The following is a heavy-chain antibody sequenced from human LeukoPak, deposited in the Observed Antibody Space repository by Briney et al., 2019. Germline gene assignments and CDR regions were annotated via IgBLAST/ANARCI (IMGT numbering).Heavy chain of an antibody. V-gene: IGHV3-66*01. CDR2: IFSGGTT. J-gene: IGHJ4*02. Sequence: PGGSLRLSCAASGFTVSTNYMSWVRQAPGKGLEWVSIIFSGGTTYYADSVMGRFTISRDSSKNTLYLQMTSLTADDTALYYCAKAVTGGYYFDYWGQGTLVTVSS. CDR1: GFTVSTNY. D-gene: IGHD6-19*01. CDR3: AKAVTGGYYFDY.